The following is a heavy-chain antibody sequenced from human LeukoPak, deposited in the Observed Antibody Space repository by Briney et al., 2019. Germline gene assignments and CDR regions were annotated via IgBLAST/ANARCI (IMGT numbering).Heavy chain of an antibody. Sequence: GKSLRLSCAASGFTSSYFGMHWVRQAPGKGLEWVAVISYDGSKKYYAESVKGPFTISRDNSKSTLYLQMNRLRADDKALYYCVKDRSGAAAGIRLDSWGQGTLVTVSS. V-gene: IGHV3-30*18. CDR2: ISYDGSKK. J-gene: IGHJ4*02. CDR1: GFTSSYFG. CDR3: VKDRSGAAAGIRLDS. D-gene: IGHD6-13*01.